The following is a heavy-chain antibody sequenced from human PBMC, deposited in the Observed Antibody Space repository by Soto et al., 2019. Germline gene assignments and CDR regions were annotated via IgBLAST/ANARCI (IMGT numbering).Heavy chain of an antibody. D-gene: IGHD4-17*01. CDR1: GYTFTSYY. V-gene: IGHV1-8*01. CDR3: ARRTVYFNWLDP. Sequence: ASVNVSCNASGYTFTSYYINWVRQATGQGLEWMGWMNPNSGNTGYAQKFQGRVTMTRNTSISTAYMELSSLRSEDTAVYYCARRTVYFNWLDPWGQGTLVTVSS. J-gene: IGHJ5*02. CDR2: MNPNSGNT.